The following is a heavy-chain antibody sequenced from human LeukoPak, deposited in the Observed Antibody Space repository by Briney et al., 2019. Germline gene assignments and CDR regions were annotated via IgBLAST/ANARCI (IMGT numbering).Heavy chain of an antibody. D-gene: IGHD2-2*01. CDR2: INPDNGNT. CDR1: GYPFTRYG. CDR3: ATYYCSTTSCYPYFFDY. J-gene: IGHJ4*02. V-gene: IGHV1-18*01. Sequence: ASVKVSCKASGYPFTRYGMSWVRQAPGQGLEWMGWINPDNGNTKYAQKFQGRVTMTTDTSTSTAHMELRSLRSDDTAVYYCATYYCSTTSCYPYFFDYWGQGTLVTVSS.